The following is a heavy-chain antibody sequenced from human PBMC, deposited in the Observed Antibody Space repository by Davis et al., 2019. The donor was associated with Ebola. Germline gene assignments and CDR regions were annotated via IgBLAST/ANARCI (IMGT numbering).Heavy chain of an antibody. Sequence: ASVKVSCKASGYTFTSYGITWVRQAPGQGLEWMGWINPHNGNTNYAQNVQGRVTMTTDTSTSTAYMEVGSLRSDDTAVYYCARERFGPWDYWGQGTLVTVSP. V-gene: IGHV1-18*04. CDR3: ARERFGPWDY. CDR1: GYTFTSYG. CDR2: INPHNGNT. D-gene: IGHD3-16*01. J-gene: IGHJ4*02.